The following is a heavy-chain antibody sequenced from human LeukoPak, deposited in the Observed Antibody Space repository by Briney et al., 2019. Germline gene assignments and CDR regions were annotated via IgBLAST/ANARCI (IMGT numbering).Heavy chain of an antibody. Sequence: SETLSLTCTVSGGSISSYYWGWIRQPPWKGLEWIGSIYYSGSTYYNPSLKSRVTISVDTSKNQFSLKLSSVTAADTAVYYCASQRIQGWFDPWGQGTLVTVSS. CDR3: ASQRIQGWFDP. CDR2: IYYSGST. D-gene: IGHD2-15*01. J-gene: IGHJ5*02. CDR1: GGSISSYY. V-gene: IGHV4-39*01.